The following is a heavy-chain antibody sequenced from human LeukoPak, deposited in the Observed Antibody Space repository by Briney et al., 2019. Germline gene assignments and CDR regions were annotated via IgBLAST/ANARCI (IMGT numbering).Heavy chain of an antibody. D-gene: IGHD3-22*01. CDR2: INHSGST. CDR1: GGSFSGYY. V-gene: IGHV4-34*01. CDR3: ARGIHRFSYYYDSNGPRGDAFDI. J-gene: IGHJ3*02. Sequence: SETLSLTCAVYGGSFSGYYWSWIRQPPGKGLEWIGEINHSGSTNYNPSLKSRVTISVDTSKNQFSLKLSSVTAADTAVYYCARGIHRFSYYYDSNGPRGDAFDIWGQGTIVTVSS.